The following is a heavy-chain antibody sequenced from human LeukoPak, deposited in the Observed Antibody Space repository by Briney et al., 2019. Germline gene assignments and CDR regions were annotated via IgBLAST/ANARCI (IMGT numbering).Heavy chain of an antibody. V-gene: IGHV4-34*01. Sequence: SETLSLTCAVYGGSFSGYYWSWIRQPPGKGLEWIGEINHSGSTNYNPSLKSRVTISVDTSKNEISLRVRSVTAADTAIYYCARQRGYGMDVWGQGTTVTVSS. CDR1: GGSFSGYY. CDR3: ARQRGYGMDV. CDR2: INHSGST. D-gene: IGHD3-10*01. J-gene: IGHJ6*02.